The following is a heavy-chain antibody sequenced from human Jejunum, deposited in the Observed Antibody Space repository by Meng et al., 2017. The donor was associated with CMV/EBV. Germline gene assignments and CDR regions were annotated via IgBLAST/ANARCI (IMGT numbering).Heavy chain of an antibody. V-gene: IGHV4-59*01. Sequence: GAAISTSCWSWIRQPAGKGLEWIGYIHYTGSTKYNPSLKGRVTISVDTSKNQFSLRMGSVTAADTAAYYCARALGDIAAEDGMDVWGQGTTVTVSS. CDR2: IHYTGST. CDR1: GAAISTSC. D-gene: IGHD6-13*01. CDR3: ARALGDIAAEDGMDV. J-gene: IGHJ6*02.